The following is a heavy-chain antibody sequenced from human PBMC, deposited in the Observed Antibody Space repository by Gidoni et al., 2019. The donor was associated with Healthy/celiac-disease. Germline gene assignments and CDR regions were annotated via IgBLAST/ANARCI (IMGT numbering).Heavy chain of an antibody. Sequence: QVQLVESGGGVVQPGRSLRLSCAASGFTFSSYAMHWVRQAPGKGLEWVAVISYDGSNKYYADSVKGRFTISRDNSKNTLYLQMNSLRAEDTAVYYCARDFYPKAYYYDSSGYYPDAFDIWGQGTMVTVSS. CDR2: ISYDGSNK. CDR1: GFTFSSYA. CDR3: ARDFYPKAYYYDSSGYYPDAFDI. V-gene: IGHV3-30-3*01. J-gene: IGHJ3*02. D-gene: IGHD3-22*01.